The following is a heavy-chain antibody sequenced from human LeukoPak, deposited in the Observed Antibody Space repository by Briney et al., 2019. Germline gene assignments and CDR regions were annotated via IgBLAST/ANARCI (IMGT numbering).Heavy chain of an antibody. J-gene: IGHJ4*02. CDR3: ARDYYGSGSYNLLDY. CDR2: INPNSGGT. V-gene: IGHV1-2*02. D-gene: IGHD3-10*01. Sequence: ASVKVSCKASGYTFTGYYMHWVRQAPGQGLEWMGWINPNSGGTNYAQKLQGRVTMTTDTSTSTAYMELRSLRSDDTAVYYCARDYYGSGSYNLLDYWGQGTLVTVSS. CDR1: GYTFTGYY.